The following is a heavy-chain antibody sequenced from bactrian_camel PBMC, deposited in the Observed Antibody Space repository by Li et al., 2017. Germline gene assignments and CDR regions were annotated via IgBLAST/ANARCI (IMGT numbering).Heavy chain of an antibody. D-gene: IGHD6*01. Sequence: VQLVESGGGSVQAGGSLKLSCAMSGYFDSIKCVGWFRQAPGKVREGVAAINTDNSSTYYADSVKGRFTISQGGTVYLQMNSLKPEDTAMYYCVASTDTLLDGSWYLPNFPYWGQGTQVTVS. CDR1: GYFDSIKC. CDR2: INTDNSST. V-gene: IGHV3S54*01. J-gene: IGHJ4*01. CDR3: VASTDTLLDGSWYLPNFPY.